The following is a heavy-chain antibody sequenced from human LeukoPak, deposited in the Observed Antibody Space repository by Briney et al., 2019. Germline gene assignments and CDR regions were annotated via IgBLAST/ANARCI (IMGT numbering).Heavy chain of an antibody. CDR3: TTGRWYGGYAFDY. CDR2: IKSKTDGGTT. D-gene: IGHD5-12*01. V-gene: IGHV3-15*01. J-gene: IGHJ4*02. CDR1: GFTFSNAW. Sequence: GGSLRLSCAASGFTFSNAWMSWVRQAPGKGLEWVGRIKSKTDGGTTDYAAPVKGRFTISRDDSKNTLYLQMNSLKTEDTAVYYCTTGRWYGGYAFDYWGQGTLVTVSS.